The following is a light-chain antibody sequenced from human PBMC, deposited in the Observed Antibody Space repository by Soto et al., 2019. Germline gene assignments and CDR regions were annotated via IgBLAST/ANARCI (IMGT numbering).Light chain of an antibody. CDR1: SSDVGGYTY. J-gene: IGLJ1*01. Sequence: QSALTQPASVSGSPRQSITISCTGASSDVGGYTYVSWYQQHPGKAPKLMIYEVNNRPSGVSTRFSGSKSGNTASLTLSGLQAEDEADYYCSSYTSSTTLYVFGTGTKLTVL. CDR2: EVN. V-gene: IGLV2-14*01. CDR3: SSYTSSTTLYV.